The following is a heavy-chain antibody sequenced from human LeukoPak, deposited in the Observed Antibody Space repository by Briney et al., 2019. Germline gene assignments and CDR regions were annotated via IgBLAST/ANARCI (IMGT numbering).Heavy chain of an antibody. D-gene: IGHD2-2*01. CDR3: ARSRWGLGYCSTTSCYPFDY. CDR2: ISGSGSTI. J-gene: IGHJ4*02. CDR1: GFTFSSFE. Sequence: GGSLRLSCAASGFTFSSFEINWVRQAPGRGLERVSYISGSGSTIYYADSEKGRFTISRDNAKNSLYLQMNSLRAEDTAVYYCARSRWGLGYCSTTSCYPFDYWGQGTLVTVSS. V-gene: IGHV3-48*03.